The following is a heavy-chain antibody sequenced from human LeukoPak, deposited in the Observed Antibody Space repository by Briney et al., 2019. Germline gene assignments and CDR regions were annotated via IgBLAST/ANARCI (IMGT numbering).Heavy chain of an antibody. Sequence: PGGSLRLSCAASGFTFSDYSMNWVRQAPGKGLEDLSYINSDGKTTWYADSVKGRFTASRDNAKNSLYLQMNSLRVEDTAVYYCARDHSMVRGVITYFDYWGQGTLVTVSS. V-gene: IGHV3-48*01. J-gene: IGHJ4*02. CDR2: INSDGKTT. CDR1: GFTFSDYS. CDR3: ARDHSMVRGVITYFDY. D-gene: IGHD3-10*01.